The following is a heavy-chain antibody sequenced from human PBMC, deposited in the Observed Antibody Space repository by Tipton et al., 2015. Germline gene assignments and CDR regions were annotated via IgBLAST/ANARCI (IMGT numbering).Heavy chain of an antibody. D-gene: IGHD3-22*01. J-gene: IGHJ4*02. Sequence: TLSLTCTVSGGSVSSGSYYWAWIRQSPEKGLEWIGSIHYSGRTYYNPSLKSRVTMSVDTSKNQFSLHLSSVTAADTAVYYCAREVWYNDSTGYDYWGQGTLVTVSS. CDR3: AREVWYNDSTGYDY. CDR1: GGSVSSGSYY. V-gene: IGHV4-39*07. CDR2: IHYSGRT.